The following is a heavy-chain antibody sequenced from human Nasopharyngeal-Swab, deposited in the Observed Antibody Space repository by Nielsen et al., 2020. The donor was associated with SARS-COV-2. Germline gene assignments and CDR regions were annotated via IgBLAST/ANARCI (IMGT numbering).Heavy chain of an antibody. V-gene: IGHV4-34*01. D-gene: IGHD5-24*01. CDR2: INHSGST. CDR1: GGSFSGYY. Sequence: SETLSLTCAVYGGSFSGYYWSWIRQPPGKGLEWIGEINHSGSTNYNPSLKSRVTISVDTSKNQSSLKLSSVTAADTAVYYCARLGWLQLPDDYWGQGTLVTVSS. CDR3: ARLGWLQLPDDY. J-gene: IGHJ4*02.